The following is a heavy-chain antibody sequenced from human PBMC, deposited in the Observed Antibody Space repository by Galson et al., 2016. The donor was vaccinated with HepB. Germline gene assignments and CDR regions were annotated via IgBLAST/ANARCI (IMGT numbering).Heavy chain of an antibody. J-gene: IGHJ4*02. V-gene: IGHV1-46*01. D-gene: IGHD2-8*01. CDR2: IILSDGTT. CDR3: ARDNGHHSFDY. Sequence: SVKVSCKAPGYTFTNDYMHWVRQAPRQGLEGMGRIILSDGTTRHAQKFQGRVTMTRDMSTSAVFVERSSLGSDDTALYYCARDNGHHSFDYWGQGTLVTVSS. CDR1: GYTFTNDY.